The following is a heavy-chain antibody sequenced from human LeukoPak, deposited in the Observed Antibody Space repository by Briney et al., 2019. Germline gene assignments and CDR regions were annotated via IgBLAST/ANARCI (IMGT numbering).Heavy chain of an antibody. CDR3: AKGAYYHGSGRYFDY. V-gene: IGHV3-23*01. CDR2: ISGSGGAT. D-gene: IGHD3-10*01. J-gene: IGHJ4*02. CDR1: GGSVSNGSYY. Sequence: PSETLSLTCTVSGGSVSNGSYYWGWIRQAPGKGLEWVSAISGSGGATYYADSVKGRFTMSRDNSKNTLYLQMNSLRAEDTAVYYCAKGAYYHGSGRYFDYWGQGTLVTVSS.